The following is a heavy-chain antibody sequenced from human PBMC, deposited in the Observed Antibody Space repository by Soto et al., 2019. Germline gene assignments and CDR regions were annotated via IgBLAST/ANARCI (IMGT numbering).Heavy chain of an antibody. Sequence: GALRLSCAASGFPFSSYGMHWVRQAPGKGLDWVGVIWYDGSKKDYAESVKGRFTISRDNSKNMLYLQMNSLRADDTAVCYCASSINWGQGTLVTVSS. J-gene: IGHJ4*02. CDR2: IWYDGSKK. CDR1: GFPFSSYG. CDR3: ASSIN. V-gene: IGHV3-33*03.